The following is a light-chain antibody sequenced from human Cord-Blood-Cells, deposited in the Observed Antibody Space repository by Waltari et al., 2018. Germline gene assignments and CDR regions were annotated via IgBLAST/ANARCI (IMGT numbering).Light chain of an antibody. V-gene: IGKV1-5*03. CDR3: QQYNSYST. CDR1: QSISSW. J-gene: IGKJ1*01. CDR2: KAS. Sequence: DIQMTQPPPTLSASVGDRVTITCRASQSISSWLAWYQQKPGKAPKLLIYKASSLESGVPSRFSGSGSGTEFTLTISSLQPDDFATYYCQQYNSYSTFGQGTKVEIK.